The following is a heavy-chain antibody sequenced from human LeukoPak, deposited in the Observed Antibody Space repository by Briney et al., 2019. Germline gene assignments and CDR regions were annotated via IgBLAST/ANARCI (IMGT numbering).Heavy chain of an antibody. D-gene: IGHD2-2*01. V-gene: IGHV3-33*06. Sequence: GGSLRLSCAASGFTFSSYGMHWVRQAPGKGLEWVAVIWYDGSNKYYADSVKGRFTISRDNSKNTLYLQMNSLRAEDTAVYYCAKDLVGYCSSTSCSTSDYWGQGTLVTVSS. CDR2: IWYDGSNK. J-gene: IGHJ4*02. CDR3: AKDLVGYCSSTSCSTSDY. CDR1: GFTFSSYG.